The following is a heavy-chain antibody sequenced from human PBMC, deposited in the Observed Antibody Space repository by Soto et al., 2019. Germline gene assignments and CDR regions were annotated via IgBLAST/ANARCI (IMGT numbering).Heavy chain of an antibody. Sequence: ASVKVSCKASGYTFTGYYMHWVRQAPGQGLEWMGWINPNSGGTNYAQKFQGWVTMTRDTSISTAYMELSRLRSDDTAVYYCARGSASSSTSSRGGYLVDPWGQGTLVTVSS. CDR3: ARGSASSSTSSRGGYLVDP. D-gene: IGHD2-2*02. V-gene: IGHV1-2*04. CDR2: INPNSGGT. CDR1: GYTFTGYY. J-gene: IGHJ5*02.